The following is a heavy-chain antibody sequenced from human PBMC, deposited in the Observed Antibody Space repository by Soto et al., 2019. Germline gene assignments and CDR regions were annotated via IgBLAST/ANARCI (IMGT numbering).Heavy chain of an antibody. D-gene: IGHD1-26*01. V-gene: IGHV4-59*01. J-gene: IGHJ4*02. CDR3: ARDPVGVTHFDY. Sequence: SETLSLTCTVSGGSMRGYSWSWIRQPPGKGLEWIGYVYYSGGTYYNPSFKSRVTISVDTSKNQFSLKLRSVTAADTAVYYCARDPVGVTHFDYWGQGALVTVSS. CDR1: GGSMRGYS. CDR2: VYYSGGT.